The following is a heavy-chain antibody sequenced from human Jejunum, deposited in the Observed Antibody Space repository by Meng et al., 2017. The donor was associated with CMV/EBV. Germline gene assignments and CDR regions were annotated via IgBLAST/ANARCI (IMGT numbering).Heavy chain of an antibody. V-gene: IGHV4-39*01. CDR2: IYYSVTT. D-gene: IGHD2/OR15-2a*01. Sequence: CGVAGASISSSPYYWGWIRQPPGKGLEWIGSIYYSVTTYYNSSLKSRVTISVDTSRNQFSLKLTSVTAADTALYCCARLSPRGGIDYWGHGTLVTVSS. J-gene: IGHJ4*01. CDR1: GASISSSPYY. CDR3: ARLSPRGGIDY.